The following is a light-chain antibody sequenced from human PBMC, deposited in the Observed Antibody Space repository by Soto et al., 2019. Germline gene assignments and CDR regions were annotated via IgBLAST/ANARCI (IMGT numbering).Light chain of an antibody. CDR3: QQYGSSPT. CDR1: QSVTRSY. Sequence: EIVLTQSPGTLSLSPGERATLSCRASQSVTRSYLAWYQQKPGQAPRLLIYGASSRATGIPDRFSGSGSGTDFTITISRLEPEDSEVYYCQQYGSSPTFGQGTKVEIK. V-gene: IGKV3-20*01. CDR2: GAS. J-gene: IGKJ1*01.